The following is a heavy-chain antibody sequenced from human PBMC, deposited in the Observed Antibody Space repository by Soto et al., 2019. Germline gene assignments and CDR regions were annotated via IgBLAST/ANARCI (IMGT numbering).Heavy chain of an antibody. V-gene: IGHV3-7*05. CDR2: IKQDGSEK. Sequence: GGSLRLSCAASGFTFSSYWMSWVRQAPGKGLEWVANIKQDGSEKYYVDSVKGRFTISRDNAKNSLYLQMNSLRAEDTAVYYCARANCSSTSCSPRGGGQGTLVTVSS. J-gene: IGHJ4*02. D-gene: IGHD2-2*01. CDR1: GFTFSSYW. CDR3: ARANCSSTSCSPRG.